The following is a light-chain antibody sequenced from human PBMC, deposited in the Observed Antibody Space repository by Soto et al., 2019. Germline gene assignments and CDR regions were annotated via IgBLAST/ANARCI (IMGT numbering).Light chain of an antibody. CDR1: QSVSSSY. J-gene: IGKJ1*01. CDR3: QQRSNWRT. V-gene: IGKV3D-20*02. CDR2: GAS. Sequence: VLTQSPGTLSLSPGERATLSCRASQSVSSSYLAWYQQKPGQAPRLLMYGASSRATGIPDRFSGSGSGTEFTLTISSLEPEDFAVYYCQQRSNWRTCGQGTKVDIK.